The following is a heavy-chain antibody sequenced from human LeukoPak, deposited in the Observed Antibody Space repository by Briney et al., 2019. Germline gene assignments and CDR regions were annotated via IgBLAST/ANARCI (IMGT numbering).Heavy chain of an antibody. Sequence: ASVKVSCKASGYTFTTYDINWVRQATGQGLEWMGWMNPNSGSTGYAQKFQGRVTITRNTSISTAYMELSGLRSEDTAVYYGARGRSTGYPYFFEYWGQGTLVTVSS. CDR1: GYTFTTYD. D-gene: IGHD5-12*01. J-gene: IGHJ4*02. CDR2: MNPNSGST. CDR3: ARGRSTGYPYFFEY. V-gene: IGHV1-8*03.